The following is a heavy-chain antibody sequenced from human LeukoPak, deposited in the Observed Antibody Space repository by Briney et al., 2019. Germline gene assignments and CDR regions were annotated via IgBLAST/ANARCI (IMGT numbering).Heavy chain of an antibody. J-gene: IGHJ4*02. Sequence: PSETLSLTCTVSGGSISSTSYYWGWIRQPPGKGLEWIGSIYYSGRTYYNPSLKSRVPISVDTSKNQFSLKLISVTAADTAVYYCARLLRVGAMNFDYWGQGTLVTVSS. V-gene: IGHV4-39*01. D-gene: IGHD1-26*01. CDR2: IYYSGRT. CDR3: ARLLRVGAMNFDY. CDR1: GGSISSTSYY.